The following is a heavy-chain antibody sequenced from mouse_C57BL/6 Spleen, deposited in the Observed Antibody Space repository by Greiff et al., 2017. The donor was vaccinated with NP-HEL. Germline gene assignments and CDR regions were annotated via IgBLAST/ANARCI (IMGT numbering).Heavy chain of an antibody. V-gene: IGHV3-6*01. CDR2: ISYDGSN. CDR3: ARSYYGYGYFDY. CDR1: GYSITSGYY. D-gene: IGHD2-9*01. Sequence: VQLQQSGPGLVKPSQSLSLTCSVTGYSITSGYYWNWIRQFPGNKLEWMGYISYDGSNNYNPSLKNRISITRDTSKNQFFLKLNSVTTEDTATYYCARSYYGYGYFDYWGQGTTLTVSS. J-gene: IGHJ2*01.